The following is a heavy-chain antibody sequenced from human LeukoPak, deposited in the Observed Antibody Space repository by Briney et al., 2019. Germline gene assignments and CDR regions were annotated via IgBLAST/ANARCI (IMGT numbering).Heavy chain of an antibody. V-gene: IGHV3-21*01. J-gene: IGHJ4*02. Sequence: GGSLRLSCAASGFTFSSYSVNWVRQAPGKGLEWVSSISSSSSYIYYADSVKGRFTISRDNAKNSLYLQMNSLRAEDTAVYYCASALIAAAALDYWGQGTLVTVSS. CDR1: GFTFSSYS. CDR3: ASALIAAAALDY. CDR2: ISSSSSYI. D-gene: IGHD6-13*01.